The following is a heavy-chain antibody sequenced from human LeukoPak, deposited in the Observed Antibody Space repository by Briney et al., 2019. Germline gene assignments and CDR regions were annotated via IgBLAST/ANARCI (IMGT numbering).Heavy chain of an antibody. CDR2: IYYSGST. J-gene: IGHJ4*02. CDR1: GGSISSGGYY. V-gene: IGHV4-31*03. D-gene: IGHD2-15*01. CDR3: ASSNSYCSGGSCYSNEYFDY. Sequence: SQTLSLTCTVSGGSISSGGYYWSWIRQHPGKGLERIGYIYYSGSTYYNPSLKSRVTISVDTSKNQFSLKLSSVTAADTAVYYCASSNSYCSGGSCYSNEYFDYWGQGTLVTVSS.